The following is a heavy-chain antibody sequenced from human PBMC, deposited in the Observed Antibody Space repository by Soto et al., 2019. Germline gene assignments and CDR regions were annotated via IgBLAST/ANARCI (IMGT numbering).Heavy chain of an antibody. J-gene: IGHJ4*02. CDR3: ARDSRGGAARRPTFYY. Sequence: PGGSLRLPCVGSGFTFSSFEMNWVRQTPGKGLEWLSYIGRSGETIYYADSVKGRSTISRDNAKSSLFLQMTGLRDEDTGIYYCARDSRGGAARRPTFYYWGRGTLVTVSS. CDR2: IGRSGETI. D-gene: IGHD6-6*01. CDR1: GFTFSSFE. V-gene: IGHV3-48*03.